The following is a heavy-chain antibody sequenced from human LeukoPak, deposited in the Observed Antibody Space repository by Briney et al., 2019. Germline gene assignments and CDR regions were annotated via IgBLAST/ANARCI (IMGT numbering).Heavy chain of an antibody. CDR3: AKDVAVAGAAYYFDS. Sequence: GGSLRLSCAASGFTFSGYAMRWVRQAPGKGLEWVSGISGSGDSTDCGDSVKGRFTISRDNSKNTLYLQMNSLRAEDTAVYYCAKDVAVAGAAYYFDSWGQGTLVTVSS. V-gene: IGHV3-23*01. D-gene: IGHD6-19*01. CDR1: GFTFSGYA. J-gene: IGHJ4*02. CDR2: ISGSGDST.